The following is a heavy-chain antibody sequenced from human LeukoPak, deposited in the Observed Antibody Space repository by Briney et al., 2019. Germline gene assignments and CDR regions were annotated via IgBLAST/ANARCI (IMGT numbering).Heavy chain of an antibody. J-gene: IGHJ4*02. CDR3: ARDAGRARYFDY. D-gene: IGHD6-13*01. V-gene: IGHV3-33*01. Sequence: GGSLRLSCAASGFTFRNYGMYWVRQAPGKGLEWVAVIWYDGSNKYYADSVKGRFTISRDNSKNTLYLQMNSLRAEDTAVYYCARDAGRARYFDYWGQGTLVTVSS. CDR2: IWYDGSNK. CDR1: GFTFRNYG.